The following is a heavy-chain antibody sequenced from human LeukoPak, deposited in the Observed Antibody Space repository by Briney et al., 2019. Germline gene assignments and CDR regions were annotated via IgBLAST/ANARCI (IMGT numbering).Heavy chain of an antibody. D-gene: IGHD1-26*01. Sequence: KSGGSLRLSCAASGFTFSDYYMSWIRQAPGKGLEWVSYISSSGDAIYSADSVKGRFTISRDNAKDSLYLQMDSLRAEDTAVYYCVRDPRGSYPFDYWGQGSLVTVSS. CDR2: ISSSGDAI. J-gene: IGHJ4*02. V-gene: IGHV3-11*01. CDR3: VRDPRGSYPFDY. CDR1: GFTFSDYY.